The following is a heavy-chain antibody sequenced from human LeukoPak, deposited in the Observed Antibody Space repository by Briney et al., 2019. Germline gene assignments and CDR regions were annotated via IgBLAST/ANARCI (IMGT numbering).Heavy chain of an antibody. D-gene: IGHD2-15*01. J-gene: IGHJ4*02. V-gene: IGHV3-7*04. Sequence: GGSLRLSCAASGFTFSTYWMSWVRQAPGKGLEWVANIKQDGSEKYYVDSVKGRFTISRDNAKNSLYLQMNSMRAEDTAVYYCARGRYCSGGSCSRFDYWGQGTLVTVSS. CDR3: ARGRYCSGGSCSRFDY. CDR1: GFTFSTYW. CDR2: IKQDGSEK.